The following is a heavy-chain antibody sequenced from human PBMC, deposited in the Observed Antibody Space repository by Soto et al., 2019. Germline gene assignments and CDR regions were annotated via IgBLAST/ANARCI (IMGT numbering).Heavy chain of an antibody. V-gene: IGHV1-69*13. CDR1: GGTFSSYS. J-gene: IGHJ5*02. CDR2: IIPIFGTA. D-gene: IGHD4-17*01. CDR3: ARDPNYGDYSWFDP. Sequence: VASVNVSCKSSGGTFSSYSISWVRQAPGQGLEWMGGIIPIFGTANYAQKLQGRVTITADESTSTAYMELSSLRSEDTAVYYCARDPNYGDYSWFDPWGQGTLVTVSS.